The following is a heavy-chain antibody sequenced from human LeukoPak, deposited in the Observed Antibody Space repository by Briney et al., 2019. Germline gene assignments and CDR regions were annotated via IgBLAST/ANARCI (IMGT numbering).Heavy chain of an antibody. CDR1: GFTLSSYW. Sequence: PGGSLRLSCVASGFTLSSYWMHWVRQAPGKGLVWVSRIDSEGSDIIYADSVKGRFTISRDNAKNTLYLQMNSLRAEDTAVYYCAKDYGREGGLWSGYYHLYYYYGMDVWGQGTTVTVSS. D-gene: IGHD3-3*01. V-gene: IGHV3-74*01. J-gene: IGHJ6*02. CDR3: AKDYGREGGLWSGYYHLYYYYGMDV. CDR2: IDSEGSDI.